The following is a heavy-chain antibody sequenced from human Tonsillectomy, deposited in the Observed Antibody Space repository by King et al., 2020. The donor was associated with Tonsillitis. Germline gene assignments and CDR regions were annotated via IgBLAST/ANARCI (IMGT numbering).Heavy chain of an antibody. J-gene: IGHJ4*02. V-gene: IGHV3-74*01. Sequence: VQLVESGGDLVQPGGSLRLSCAASGFTSSTYWMHWVRQAPGKGLVWVSHITSDASRTTYADSVKGRFTISRDNAKNTLYLQMNSLRAEDTAVYYCVRDSVASGSFDSWGQGTLVTVSS. D-gene: IGHD3-10*01. CDR1: GFTSSTYW. CDR2: ITSDASRT. CDR3: VRDSVASGSFDS.